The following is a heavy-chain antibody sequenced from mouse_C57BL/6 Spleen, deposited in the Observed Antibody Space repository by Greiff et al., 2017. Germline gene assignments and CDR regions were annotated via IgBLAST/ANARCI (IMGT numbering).Heavy chain of an antibody. J-gene: IGHJ2*01. Sequence: VQLQQSGAELVRPGASVTLSCKASGYTFTDYEMHWVKQTPVHGLEWIGAIDPETGGTAYNQKFKGKAILTADKSSSTAYMQLRSLTSEDSSVYYCTRCSSTYGDYWGQGTTLTVSS. CDR2: IDPETGGT. D-gene: IGHD5-1*01. CDR1: GYTFTDYE. CDR3: TRCSSTYGDY. V-gene: IGHV1-15*01.